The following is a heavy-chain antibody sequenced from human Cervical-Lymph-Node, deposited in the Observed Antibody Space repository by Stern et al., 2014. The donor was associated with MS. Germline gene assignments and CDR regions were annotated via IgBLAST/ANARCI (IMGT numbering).Heavy chain of an antibody. CDR2: TSGSGSTT. Sequence: EMQLVESGGGLVQPGGSLRLSCAASGLAFSPSAMAWVRQAPGKGLDWVSVTSGSGSTTLTADSVKGRLTISRDNLKNMMYLQMYSLRFEDTAVYYCATFRSLGVTTPRYFDLWGRGTLVTVSS. CDR3: ATFRSLGVTTPRYFDL. J-gene: IGHJ2*01. V-gene: IGHV3-23*04. CDR1: GLAFSPSA. D-gene: IGHD2-21*02.